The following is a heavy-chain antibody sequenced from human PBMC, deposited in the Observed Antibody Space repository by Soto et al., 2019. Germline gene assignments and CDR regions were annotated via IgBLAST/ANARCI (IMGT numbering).Heavy chain of an antibody. CDR3: ARRDYFDY. CDR2: IKQDGTEQ. V-gene: IGHV3-7*01. J-gene: IGHJ4*01. CDR1: GFTFSNYW. Sequence: EVQLVESGGGLVQPGGSLRLSCAASGFTFSNYWMYWVRQAPGKGLEWVASIKQDGTEQYYVDSVKGRFTISRDNAKNSLYLQMNSLRAEDTAVYYCARRDYFDYWGHGTLITVSS.